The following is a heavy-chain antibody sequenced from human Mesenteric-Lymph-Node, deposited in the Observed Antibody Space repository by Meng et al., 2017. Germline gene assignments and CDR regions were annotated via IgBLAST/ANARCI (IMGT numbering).Heavy chain of an antibody. CDR3: ARPNHDGDYGFGFDY. D-gene: IGHD4-17*01. CDR1: GFTFSSYG. CDR2: ISYDGSNK. J-gene: IGHJ4*02. Sequence: GESLKISCAASGFTFSSYGMHWVRQAPGKGLEWVAVISYDGSNKYYADSVKGRFTISRDNSKNTLYLQMNSLRAEDTAVYYCARPNHDGDYGFGFDYWGQGTLVTVSS. V-gene: IGHV3-30*06.